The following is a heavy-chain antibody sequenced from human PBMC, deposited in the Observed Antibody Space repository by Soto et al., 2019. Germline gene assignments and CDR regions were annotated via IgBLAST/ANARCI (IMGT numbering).Heavy chain of an antibody. CDR3: ASDLMTTWSFDF. Sequence: SGGSLRLSCVASGFTLSNHWMHWVRQAPGKGLEWISLINGDATVTYYAVSVKGRFTISRDNAENTVSLQMNSLNVEDTALYYCASDLMTTWSFDFWAQGIPVTVSS. CDR2: INGDATVT. J-gene: IGHJ4*02. CDR1: GFTLSNHW. V-gene: IGHV3-74*01.